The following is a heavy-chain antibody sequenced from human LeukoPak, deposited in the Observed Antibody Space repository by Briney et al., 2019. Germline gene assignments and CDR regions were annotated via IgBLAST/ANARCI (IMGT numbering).Heavy chain of an antibody. CDR2: IDSSGNT. V-gene: IGHV4-61*02. CDR3: ATSPHCNSIGCYRL. D-gene: IGHD2-2*01. CDR1: GGSISSGSYF. Sequence: SQTLSLTCTVSGGSISSGSYFWSWIRQSAGRGLEWIGRIDSSGNTNYNPSLKSRVTMSLDTSKNQFSLKLSSVTAADTAVYYCATSPHCNSIGCYRLWGKGTTVTVSS. J-gene: IGHJ6*04.